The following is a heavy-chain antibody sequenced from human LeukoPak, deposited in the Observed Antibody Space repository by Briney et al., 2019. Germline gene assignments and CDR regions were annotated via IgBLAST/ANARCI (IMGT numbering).Heavy chain of an antibody. D-gene: IGHD1-14*01. CDR2: IYYSGDT. CDR3: ARGGSGGTY. V-gene: IGHV4-59*01. Sequence: SETLSLTCSVSGGSISPYYWSWIRQPPGKGLEWIGYIYYSGDTNYNSSLESRVTISVDTSKNQFSLKLTSVTAADTAVYYCARGGSGGTYWGQGTLVVVSS. J-gene: IGHJ4*02. CDR1: GGSISPYY.